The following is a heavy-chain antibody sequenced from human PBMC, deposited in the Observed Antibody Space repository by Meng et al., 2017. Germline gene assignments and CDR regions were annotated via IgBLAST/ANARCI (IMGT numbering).Heavy chain of an antibody. Sequence: GGSLRLSCAASGFTFSSYTMNWVRQAPGKGLEWVSSISISSSYIYYANSVKGRFTISRYNATNSLYLQMNSLRAEDTAVYYCARDKYYYDSSGPNYYYYGMDVWGQGTTVTVSS. D-gene: IGHD3-22*01. V-gene: IGHV3-21*01. CDR2: ISISSSYI. CDR1: GFTFSSYT. CDR3: ARDKYYYDSSGPNYYYYGMDV. J-gene: IGHJ6*02.